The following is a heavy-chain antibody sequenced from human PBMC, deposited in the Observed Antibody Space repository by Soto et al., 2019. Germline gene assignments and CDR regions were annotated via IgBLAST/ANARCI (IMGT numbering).Heavy chain of an antibody. V-gene: IGHV3-7*01. CDR2: IKQDGSEK. J-gene: IGHJ6*02. Sequence: EVQLVESGGGLVQPGGSLRLSCAASGFTFSSYWMSWVRQAPGKGLEWVANIKQDGSEKYYVDSVKGRFTISRDNAKNSLYLQMNSLRAADTAVYYCARVNSAGSSRRYYYYGMDVWGQGTTVTVSS. CDR3: ARVNSAGSSRRYYYYGMDV. CDR1: GFTFSSYW. D-gene: IGHD6-13*01.